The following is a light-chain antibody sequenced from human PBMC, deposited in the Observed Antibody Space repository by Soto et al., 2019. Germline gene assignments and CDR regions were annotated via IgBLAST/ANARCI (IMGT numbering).Light chain of an antibody. CDR2: AAS. Sequence: IQLTQSPSSLSASVGDRVTITCRAIQAISSYLAWYQQEPGKAPKLLIYAASTLQSGVPSRFSGGESGTDFTLTISSLQPEDFATYYCQQLNSFPLTFGGGTKVEIK. CDR1: QAISSY. CDR3: QQLNSFPLT. J-gene: IGKJ4*01. V-gene: IGKV1-9*01.